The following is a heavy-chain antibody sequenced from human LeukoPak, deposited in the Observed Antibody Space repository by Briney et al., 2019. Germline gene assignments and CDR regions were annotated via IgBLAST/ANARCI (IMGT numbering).Heavy chain of an antibody. D-gene: IGHD3-10*01. Sequence: GGSLRLSCAASGFTFSSYGMHWVRQAPGKGLEWVAVISYDGSNKYYADSVKGRFTISRDNSKNTLYLQMNSLRAKDTAVYYCAKSQQLAEEFSGFDYWGQGTLVTVSS. V-gene: IGHV3-30*18. CDR3: AKSQQLAEEFSGFDY. CDR1: GFTFSSYG. CDR2: ISYDGSNK. J-gene: IGHJ4*02.